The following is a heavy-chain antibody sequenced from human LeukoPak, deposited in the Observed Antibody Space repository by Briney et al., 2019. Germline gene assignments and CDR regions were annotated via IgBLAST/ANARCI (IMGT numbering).Heavy chain of an antibody. Sequence: GGSLRLSCAASGFTFSSYSMNWVRQAPGKGLEWVSYISSSSSTIYYADSVKGRFTISRDNAKNSLYLQMNSLRAEDTAVYYCARDPSSSWAHHDAFDIWGQGTMVTVSS. V-gene: IGHV3-48*01. CDR3: ARDPSSSWAHHDAFDI. CDR2: ISSSSSTI. J-gene: IGHJ3*02. D-gene: IGHD6-13*01. CDR1: GFTFSSYS.